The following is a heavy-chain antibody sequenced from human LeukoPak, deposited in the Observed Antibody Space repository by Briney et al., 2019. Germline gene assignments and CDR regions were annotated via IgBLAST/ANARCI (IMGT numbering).Heavy chain of an antibody. CDR3: ASDRYSSGWYPTVGAFDI. V-gene: IGHV3-11*04. J-gene: IGHJ3*02. D-gene: IGHD6-19*01. CDR1: GFTFSDYY. Sequence: GGSLRLSCAASGFTFSDYYMSWIRQAPGKGLEWVSYISSSGSTIYYADSVKGRFTISRDNAKNSLYLQMNSLRAEDTAVYYCASDRYSSGWYPTVGAFDIWGQGTMVTVSS. CDR2: ISSSGSTI.